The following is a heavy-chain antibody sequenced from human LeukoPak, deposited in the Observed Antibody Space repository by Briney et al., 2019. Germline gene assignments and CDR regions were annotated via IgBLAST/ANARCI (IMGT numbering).Heavy chain of an antibody. J-gene: IGHJ4*02. CDR3: ARDTGGDYVFEY. CDR2: INYSGHT. V-gene: IGHV4-59*01. Sequence: SETLSLTCAVYGGSFSGYYWNWFRQPPGKGLEWLGYINYSGHTNYNPSLKSRVTISVDTSKNQFSLKLSSVTAADTAVYYCARDTGGDYVFEYWGQGTQVIVSS. CDR1: GGSFSGYY. D-gene: IGHD4-17*01.